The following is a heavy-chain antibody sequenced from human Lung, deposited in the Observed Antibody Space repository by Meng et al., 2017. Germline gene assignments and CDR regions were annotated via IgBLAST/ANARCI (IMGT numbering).Heavy chain of an antibody. CDR2: INHSGST. J-gene: IGHJ4*02. V-gene: IGHV4-34*01. CDR3: ARGPTTMAHDFDY. D-gene: IGHD4-11*01. Sequence: QGQLQQWGAGLLKPSETLSLTCVVSGGSFSDYYWSWIRQPPGKGLEWIGEINHSGSTNYNPSLESRATISVDTSQNNLSLKLSSVTAADSAVYYCARGPTTMAHDFDYWGKGTLVTASS. CDR1: GGSFSDYY.